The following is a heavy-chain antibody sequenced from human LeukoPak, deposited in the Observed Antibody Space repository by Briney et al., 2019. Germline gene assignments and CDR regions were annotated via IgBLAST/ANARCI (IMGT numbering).Heavy chain of an antibody. J-gene: IGHJ4*02. CDR3: AREGIAAAGKRVEGFDY. D-gene: IGHD6-13*01. V-gene: IGHV3-30*04. Sequence: QPGRSLRLSCAASGFTFSSYAMHWVRQAPGKGLEWVAVISYDGSNKYYADSVKGRFTISRDNSKNTPYLQMNSLRAEDTAVYYCAREGIAAAGKRVEGFDYWGQGTLVTVSS. CDR1: GFTFSSYA. CDR2: ISYDGSNK.